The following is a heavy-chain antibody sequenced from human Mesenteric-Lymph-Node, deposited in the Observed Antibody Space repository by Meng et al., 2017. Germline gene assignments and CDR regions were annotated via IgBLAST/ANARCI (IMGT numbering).Heavy chain of an antibody. CDR3: ARGYYDSSGYGYWYFDL. J-gene: IGHJ2*01. CDR1: GGSISSGDYS. V-gene: IGHV4-30-4*01. Sequence: VRLRRTSPGSCHLSTTLSLHWPSPGGSISSGDYSWSWIRQPPGNGLEWIGYIYYSGSTYYNPSLKSRVTISVDTSKNQFSLKLSSVTAADTAVYYCARGYYDSSGYGYWYFDLWGRGTLVTVSS. D-gene: IGHD3-22*01. CDR2: IYYSGST.